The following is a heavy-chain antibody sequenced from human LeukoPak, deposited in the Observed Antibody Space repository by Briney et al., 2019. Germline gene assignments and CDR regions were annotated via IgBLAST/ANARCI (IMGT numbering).Heavy chain of an antibody. CDR3: ARASGDSDWGDTFDL. Sequence: PGGSLRLSCAASGFTFSSYDMGWVRQAPGKGLEWVSAISGSSGSTYYADSVKGRFTISRDNSKNTLYLQMNSLRAEDTAVYYCARASGDSDWGDTFDLWGQGTMVTVSS. V-gene: IGHV3-23*01. J-gene: IGHJ3*01. D-gene: IGHD4-17*01. CDR1: GFTFSSYD. CDR2: ISGSSGST.